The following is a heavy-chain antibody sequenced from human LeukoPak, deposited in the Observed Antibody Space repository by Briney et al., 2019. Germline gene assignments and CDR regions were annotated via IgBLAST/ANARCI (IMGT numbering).Heavy chain of an antibody. V-gene: IGHV3-11*01. CDR1: GFIFSDYY. CDR3: ARDPGSGYEEHFDY. D-gene: IGHD5-12*01. Sequence: GGSLRLSCTASGFIFSDYYMSWIRQAPGKGLEWVSYISSSGSTMYYTDSVKGRFTISRDNAKDSLYLQMNSLRAEDTAVYYCARDPGSGYEEHFDYWGQGTLVTVSS. CDR2: ISSSGSTM. J-gene: IGHJ4*02.